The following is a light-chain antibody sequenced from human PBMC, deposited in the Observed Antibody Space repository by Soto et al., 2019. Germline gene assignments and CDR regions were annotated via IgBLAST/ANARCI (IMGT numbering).Light chain of an antibody. Sequence: QPALTQPASVSGSPGQSITISCTGGSSDVGVYNHVSWYQHLPGKAPKLLIYEVTYRPSGVSTRFSGSKSGNTASLTISGLQAEDEADYYCSSFTTSSTYVFGTGTKV. J-gene: IGLJ1*01. CDR1: SSDVGVYNH. V-gene: IGLV2-14*01. CDR2: EVT. CDR3: SSFTTSSTYV.